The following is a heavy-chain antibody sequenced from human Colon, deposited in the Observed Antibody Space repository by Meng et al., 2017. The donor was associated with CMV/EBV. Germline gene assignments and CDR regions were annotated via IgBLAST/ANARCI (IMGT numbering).Heavy chain of an antibody. J-gene: IGHJ6*02. V-gene: IGHV1-18*04. CDR3: ARVGVVVPGATYAMDV. CDR2: ISPYNGDT. CDR1: GYSFTRFS. Sequence: ASVKVSCKASGYSFTRFSISWVRQAPGQGLEWMGWISPYNGDTNYAQKFQGRVTMSTDISTSTTYMDLRSLTSDDTAVYYCARVGVVVPGATYAMDVWGQGTSVTV. D-gene: IGHD3-3*01.